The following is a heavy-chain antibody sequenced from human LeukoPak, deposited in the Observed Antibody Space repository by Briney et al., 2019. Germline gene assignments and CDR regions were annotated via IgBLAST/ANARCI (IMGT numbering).Heavy chain of an antibody. CDR2: ISAYNGNT. CDR3: ARDQYYYDSSGYSY. D-gene: IGHD3-22*01. J-gene: IGHJ4*02. Sequence: ASAKVSCKASGYTFTSYGISWVRQAPGQGLEWMGWISAYNGNTNYAQKLQGRVTVTTDTSTSTAYMELRSLRSDDTAVYYCARDQYYYDSSGYSYWGQGTLVTVSS. CDR1: GYTFTSYG. V-gene: IGHV1-18*01.